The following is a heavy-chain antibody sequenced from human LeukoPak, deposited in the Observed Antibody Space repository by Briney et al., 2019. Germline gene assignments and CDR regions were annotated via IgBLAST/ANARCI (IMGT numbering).Heavy chain of an antibody. D-gene: IGHD5-12*01. CDR1: GFTFSSYS. Sequence: PGGSLRLSCAASGFTFSSYSMNWVRQAPGKGLEWVAVISYDGSNKYYADSVKGRFTISRDNSKNTLYLQMNSLRAEDTAVYYCAKVATTYFDYWGQGTLVTVSS. CDR2: ISYDGSNK. CDR3: AKVATTYFDY. V-gene: IGHV3-30*18. J-gene: IGHJ4*02.